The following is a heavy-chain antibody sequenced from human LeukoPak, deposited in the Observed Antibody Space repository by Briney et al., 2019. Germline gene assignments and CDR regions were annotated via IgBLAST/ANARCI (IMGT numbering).Heavy chain of an antibody. D-gene: IGHD1-7*01. V-gene: IGHV4-59*12. CDR3: ARGGGYNWNYGAWFDP. CDR2: IYYSGNT. CDR1: GGSISTYY. J-gene: IGHJ5*02. Sequence: SETLSLTCTVSGGSISTYYWSWIRQTPGKGLEWIGYIYYSGNTNYNPSLKSRVTISVDTSKNQFSLKLSSVTAADTAVYYCARGGGYNWNYGAWFDPWGQGTLVTVSS.